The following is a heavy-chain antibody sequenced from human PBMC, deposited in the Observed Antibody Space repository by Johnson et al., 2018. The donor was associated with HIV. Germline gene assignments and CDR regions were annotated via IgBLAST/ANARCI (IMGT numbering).Heavy chain of an antibody. CDR1: GFTFSYSA. Sequence: VQLVESGGGMVQPGRSLRLSCAASGFTFSYSAFHWVRQAPGKGVEWVSNINWNGGSTGYADSVKGRFTISRDNGKNSLYLQMNSLRAEDTALYYCARGFSSGYNDAFDIWGQGTMLTVSS. CDR3: ARGFSSGYNDAFDI. J-gene: IGHJ3*02. D-gene: IGHD3-22*01. CDR2: INWNGGST. V-gene: IGHV3-20*04.